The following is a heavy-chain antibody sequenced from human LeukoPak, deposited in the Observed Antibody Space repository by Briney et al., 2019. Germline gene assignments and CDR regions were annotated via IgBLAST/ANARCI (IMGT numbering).Heavy chain of an antibody. CDR2: INESGIT. CDR1: GGSFSGYY. D-gene: IGHD3-10*01. V-gene: IGHV4-34*01. CDR3: ARALMTLVRGVPRTTWFHP. J-gene: IGHJ5*02. Sequence: SETLSLTCAVFGGSFSGYYWTWVRQAPGKGLEWIGEINESGITNYNASLNNRVTISVDTSKNQFSLKLTSLTAADTAVFYCARALMTLVRGVPRTTWFHPWGQGTLVTVSS.